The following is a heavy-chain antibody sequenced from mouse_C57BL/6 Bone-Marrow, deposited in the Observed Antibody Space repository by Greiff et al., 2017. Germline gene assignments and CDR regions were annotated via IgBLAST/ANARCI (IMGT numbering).Heavy chain of an antibody. J-gene: IGHJ4*01. CDR1: GFTFSSYG. CDR2: ISSGGSYP. CDR3: ARYDGYYNAMDY. Sequence: DVMLVESGGDLVKPGGSLKLSCAASGFTFSSYGMSWVRQTPDKRLEWVATISSGGSYPYYPDSVKGRFTISRDHAKNTLYLQMSSLKSEDTAMYYCARYDGYYNAMDYWGQGTSVTVSS. V-gene: IGHV5-6*02. D-gene: IGHD2-3*01.